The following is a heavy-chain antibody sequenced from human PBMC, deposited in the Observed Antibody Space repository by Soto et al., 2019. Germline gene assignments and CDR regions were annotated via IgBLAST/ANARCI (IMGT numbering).Heavy chain of an antibody. J-gene: IGHJ6*02. Sequence: SETLSLTCTVSGGSISSYYWSWIRQPPGKGLEWIGYIYYSGSTNYNPSLKSRVTISVDTSKNQFSLKLSSVTAADTAVYYCARGIEGWYQGRYYYGMDFWGQGTTVTVSS. CDR3: ARGIEGWYQGRYYYGMDF. D-gene: IGHD6-19*01. CDR1: GGSISSYY. V-gene: IGHV4-59*01. CDR2: IYYSGST.